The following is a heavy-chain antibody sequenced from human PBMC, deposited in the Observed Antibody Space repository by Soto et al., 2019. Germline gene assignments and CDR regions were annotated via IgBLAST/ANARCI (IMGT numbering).Heavy chain of an antibody. Sequence: PGGSLRLSCAPSGFTFRAYGMHWVHQAPGKGLEWVAVISYDGKNKYYADSVKGRFTISRDNSKNTLYLQMNSLRAEDTAVYYCARERRGYCSGGSCYYFDYWGQGTLVTVSS. J-gene: IGHJ4*02. CDR1: GFTFRAYG. CDR3: ARERRGYCSGGSCYYFDY. V-gene: IGHV3-33*05. CDR2: ISYDGKNK. D-gene: IGHD2-15*01.